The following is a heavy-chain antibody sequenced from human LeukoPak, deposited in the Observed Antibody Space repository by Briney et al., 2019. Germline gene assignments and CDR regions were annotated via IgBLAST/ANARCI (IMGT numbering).Heavy chain of an antibody. D-gene: IGHD2-2*01. CDR3: ATAYCSSTSCYLWYFDY. V-gene: IGHV1-46*01. CDR2: INPSGGST. Sequence: ASVKVSCKASGYTFTSYYMHWVRQAPGQGLEWMGIINPSGGSTSYAQKFQGRVTMTRDTSTSTVCMELSSLRSEDTAVYYCATAYCSSTSCYLWYFDYWGQGTLVTVSS. CDR1: GYTFTSYY. J-gene: IGHJ4*02.